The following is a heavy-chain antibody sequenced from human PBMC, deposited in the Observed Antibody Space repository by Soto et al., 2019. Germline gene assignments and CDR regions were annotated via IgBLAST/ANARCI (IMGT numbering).Heavy chain of an antibody. CDR3: ARHLKAVAAPMAY. CDR1: GDSISDTIYY. Sequence: PSETLSLTCRVSGDSISDTIYYWGWVRQSPGKGLEWIGSIHYSGTTQFHPSLKTRVTISVDTSKNEFSLRLRSVTAADTAVYFCARHLKAVAAPMAYWGQGLPVTVSS. CDR2: IHYSGTT. J-gene: IGHJ4*02. D-gene: IGHD6-19*01. V-gene: IGHV4-39*01.